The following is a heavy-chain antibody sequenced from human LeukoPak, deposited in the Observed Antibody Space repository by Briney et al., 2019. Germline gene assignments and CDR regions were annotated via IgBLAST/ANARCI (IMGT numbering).Heavy chain of an antibody. Sequence: PGRSVRLSCAASGVTFSSYVMHWVRQAPGKGLEWMACISHDGSTKLYADSVKGRFTISRDNSKNTMFLQMNSLRPEDTAVYFCAKDGGNYYIDYWGQGTLVTVSS. J-gene: IGHJ4*02. CDR1: GVTFSSYV. D-gene: IGHD4-23*01. CDR3: AKDGGNYYIDY. V-gene: IGHV3-30*18. CDR2: ISHDGSTK.